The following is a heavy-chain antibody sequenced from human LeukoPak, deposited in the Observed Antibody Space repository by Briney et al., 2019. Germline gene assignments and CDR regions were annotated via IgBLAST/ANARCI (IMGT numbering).Heavy chain of an antibody. V-gene: IGHV3-48*04. D-gene: IGHD2-2*01. CDR2: ISMSSPTI. CDR1: GFTFSSYS. CDR3: AREWVPAAPYYMDV. Sequence: SGGSLRLSCAASGFTFSSYSMNWVRQAPGKGLEWVSYISMSSPTIYYTDSVKGRFTISRDNARNSLYLQMNSLRAEDTAVYYCAREWVPAAPYYMDVWGKGTTVTVSS. J-gene: IGHJ6*03.